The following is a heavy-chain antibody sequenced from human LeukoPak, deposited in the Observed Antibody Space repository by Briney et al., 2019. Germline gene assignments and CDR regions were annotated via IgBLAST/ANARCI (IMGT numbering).Heavy chain of an antibody. CDR2: ISWNSGSI. CDR1: GFTFDDYA. D-gene: IGHD1-1*01. V-gene: IGHV3-9*01. CDR3: AKVVTGTTLDYYYYMDV. Sequence: GRSLRLSCAASGFTFDDYAMHWVRQAPGKGLEWASGISWNSGSIGYADSVKGRFTISRDNAKNSLYLQMSSLRAEDTALYYCAKVVTGTTLDYYYYMDVWGKGTTVTVSS. J-gene: IGHJ6*03.